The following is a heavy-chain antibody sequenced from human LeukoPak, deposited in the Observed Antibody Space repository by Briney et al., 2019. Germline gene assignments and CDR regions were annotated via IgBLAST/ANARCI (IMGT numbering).Heavy chain of an antibody. CDR1: GFPFTSYA. CDR2: ISGSGVTT. J-gene: IGHJ3*01. Sequence: GGSLRLSCAASGFPFTSYAMTWVRQAPGKGLEWVSAISGSGVTTYSADSVKGRFTISRDNSKNTLYLQMNSLRADDTAVYYCAKSVGELLFSGAFDVWGQGTMVTVSS. CDR3: AKSVGELLFSGAFDV. D-gene: IGHD3-10*01. V-gene: IGHV3-23*01.